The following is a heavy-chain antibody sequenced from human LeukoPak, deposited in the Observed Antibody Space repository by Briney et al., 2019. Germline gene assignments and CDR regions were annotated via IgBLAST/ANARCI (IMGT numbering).Heavy chain of an antibody. Sequence: SETLSLTCAVYGGSFSGYYWSWIRQPPGKGLEWIGGINHSGFTNYNPSPKSRVTLSVDTTKNQFSLKLSSVIAADTAVYYCARGSSIAADYWGQGTLVTVSS. CDR3: ARGSSIAADY. J-gene: IGHJ4*02. D-gene: IGHD6-6*01. CDR1: GGSFSGYY. CDR2: INHSGFT. V-gene: IGHV4-34*01.